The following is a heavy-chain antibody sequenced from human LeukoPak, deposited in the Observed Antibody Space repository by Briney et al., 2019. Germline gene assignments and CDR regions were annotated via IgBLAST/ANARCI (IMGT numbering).Heavy chain of an antibody. CDR3: ARGPSGWYRFDY. V-gene: IGHV3-21*01. Sequence: GGSLRLSCAASGFTFTSHTMNWVRQAPGKGLEWVSSIGIDTTTIYYADSVKGRFTISRDNSKNTLYLQMNSLRAEDTAVYYCARGPSGWYRFDYWGQGTLVTVSS. CDR2: IGIDTTTI. CDR1: GFTFTSHT. J-gene: IGHJ4*02. D-gene: IGHD6-19*01.